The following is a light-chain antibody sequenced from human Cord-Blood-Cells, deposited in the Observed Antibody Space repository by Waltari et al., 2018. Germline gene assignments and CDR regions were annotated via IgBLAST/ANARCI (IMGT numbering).Light chain of an antibody. CDR1: SSAVGGYNY. CDR3: SSYAGSNNFVV. J-gene: IGLJ2*01. Sequence: QSALTQPPSASGSHGQSVTISCTGTSSAVGGYNYVYWYQQHPGKAPKLMIYEVSKRPSGVPDRFSGSKSCNTASLTVSGLQAEDEADYYCSSYAGSNNFVVFGGGTKLTVL. V-gene: IGLV2-8*01. CDR2: EVS.